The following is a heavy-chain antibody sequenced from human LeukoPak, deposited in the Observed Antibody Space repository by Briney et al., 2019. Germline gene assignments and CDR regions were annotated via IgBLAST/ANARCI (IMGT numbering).Heavy chain of an antibody. V-gene: IGHV1-69*05. CDR2: IIPIFGTA. D-gene: IGHD3-10*01. CDR3: ARSLNYYGSGSTFDY. J-gene: IGHJ4*02. Sequence: SVKVSCKASGYTFTSYGISWVRQAPGQGLEWMGGIIPIFGTANYAQKFQGRVTITTDESTSTAYMELSSLRSEDTAVYYCARSLNYYGSGSTFDYWGQGTLVTVSS. CDR1: GYTFTSYG.